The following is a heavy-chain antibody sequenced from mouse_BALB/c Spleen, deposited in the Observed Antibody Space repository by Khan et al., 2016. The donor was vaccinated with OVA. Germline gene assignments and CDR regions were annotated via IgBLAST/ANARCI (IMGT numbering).Heavy chain of an antibody. J-gene: IGHJ3*01. CDR1: GYTFTNYV. CDR2: INPYNAGT. V-gene: IGHV1S136*01. CDR3: AREASSWDFSFPY. D-gene: IGHD4-1*01. Sequence: EGQLQESGPELVEPGASVKMSCKASGYTFTNYVMHWVKQKPGQGLEWIGYINPYNAGTRYNEKFKGKATLTSDISSTTAYMELSSLTSEDSAVYYCAREASSWDFSFPYWGQGTLVTVST.